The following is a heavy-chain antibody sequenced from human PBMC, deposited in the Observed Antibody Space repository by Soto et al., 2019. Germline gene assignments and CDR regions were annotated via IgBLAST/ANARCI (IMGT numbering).Heavy chain of an antibody. CDR3: ARRHSDYCSGDSCYQYFYFFFGMDV. V-gene: IGHV3-48*03. J-gene: IGHJ6*02. D-gene: IGHD2-15*01. CDR1: GFTFSSYE. Sequence: GGSLRLSCAVSGFTFSSYEMNWVRQAPGKGLEWVSYISDSGSTIYYADSVKGRFTISRDNARNSLYLQMNSLRAEDTAVYYCARRHSDYCSGDSCYQYFYFFFGMDVWGQGTTLTVSS. CDR2: ISDSGSTI.